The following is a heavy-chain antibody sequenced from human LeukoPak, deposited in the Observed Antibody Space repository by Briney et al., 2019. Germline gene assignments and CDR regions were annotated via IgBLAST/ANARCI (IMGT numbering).Heavy chain of an antibody. CDR3: AKGGDSSGPTGETWGRTFDY. D-gene: IGHD3-22*01. Sequence: PWGSLRLSCAASGFTFSSYGMHWVRQAPGKGLEWVAFIRYDGSNKYYADSVKGRFTISRDNSKNTLYLQMNSLRAEDTAVYYCAKGGDSSGPTGETWGRTFDYWGQGTLVTVSS. CDR1: GFTFSSYG. J-gene: IGHJ4*02. V-gene: IGHV3-30*02. CDR2: IRYDGSNK.